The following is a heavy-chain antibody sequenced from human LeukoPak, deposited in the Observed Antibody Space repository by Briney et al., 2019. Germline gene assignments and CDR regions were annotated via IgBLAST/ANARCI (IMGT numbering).Heavy chain of an antibody. J-gene: IGHJ5*02. D-gene: IGHD1-1*01. Sequence: HPGGSLRLSCAATGFIFSTYWMTWVRQAPGTGLEWVANIKQDGSERYYVDSVRGRFTVSRDNAKNSLYLQMNSLRAEDTAVYYCATRVTSTPAPWGQGTLVTVSS. CDR3: ATRVTSTPAP. V-gene: IGHV3-7*02. CDR1: GFIFSTYW. CDR2: IKQDGSER.